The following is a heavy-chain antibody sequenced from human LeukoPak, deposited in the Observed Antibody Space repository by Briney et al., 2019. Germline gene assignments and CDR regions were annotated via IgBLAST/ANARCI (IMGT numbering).Heavy chain of an antibody. V-gene: IGHV3-74*01. J-gene: IGHJ6*02. D-gene: IGHD1-1*01. Sequence: HPGGSLRLSCAASGFTFSNHWMHWVRHTPEKGLVWVSNISPDGSRTDYADSVKGRFTISRDNAENTLYLQMNSLRAEDTARYYCAKGGNDFYYYGLDVWGQGTTVTVSS. CDR2: ISPDGSRT. CDR3: AKGGNDFYYYGLDV. CDR1: GFTFSNHW.